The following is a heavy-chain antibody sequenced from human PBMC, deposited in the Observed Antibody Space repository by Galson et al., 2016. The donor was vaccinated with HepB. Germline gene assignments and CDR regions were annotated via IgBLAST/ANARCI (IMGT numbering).Heavy chain of an antibody. CDR3: ARGGGPLGTAMVVDHFDY. CDR2: TYYRSKWYN. CDR1: GDSVSSNSAA. V-gene: IGHV6-1*01. J-gene: IGHJ4*02. D-gene: IGHD5-18*01. Sequence: CAISGDSVSSNSAAWHWIRQSPSRGLEWLGRTYYRSKWYNDYAISVKGRITINPDTSKNQFSLQLNSVTPEETAVYYCARGGGPLGTAMVVDHFDYWGQGSLVTVSS.